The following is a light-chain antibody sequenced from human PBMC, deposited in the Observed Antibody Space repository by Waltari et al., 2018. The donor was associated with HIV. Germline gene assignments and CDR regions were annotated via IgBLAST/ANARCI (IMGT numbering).Light chain of an antibody. V-gene: IGLV2-11*01. CDR2: NVN. Sequence: QSALTQPRSVSGSPGQSLTISCTGTSSDVGGYKYVSWYQQHPGKSPKLIIYNVNTRPSGVPDRFSGSKSGNTAALTISGLQADDEADYYCSSYAGAYTYVFGSGTKVTVL. J-gene: IGLJ1*01. CDR3: SSYAGAYTYV. CDR1: SSDVGGYKY.